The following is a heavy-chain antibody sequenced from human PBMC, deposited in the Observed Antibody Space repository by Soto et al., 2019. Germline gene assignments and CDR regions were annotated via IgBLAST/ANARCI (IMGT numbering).Heavy chain of an antibody. D-gene: IGHD5-18*01. Sequence: LRLSCAASGFTFSSYWMHWVRQAPGKGLVWVSRINSDGSSTSYADSVKGRFTISRDNAKDTLYLQMNSLRAEDTAVYYCARDRRYSSSFDYWGQGTLVTVSS. CDR2: INSDGSST. CDR3: ARDRRYSSSFDY. J-gene: IGHJ4*02. CDR1: GFTFSSYW. V-gene: IGHV3-74*01.